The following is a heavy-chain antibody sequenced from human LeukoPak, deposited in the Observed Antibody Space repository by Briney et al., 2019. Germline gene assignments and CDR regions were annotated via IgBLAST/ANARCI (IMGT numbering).Heavy chain of an antibody. CDR3: ARGIVVVPAAIPLDNWFDP. Sequence: SETLSLTCTVSGGSISSYYWSWIRQPPGKGLEWIGYIYTSGSTNYNPSLKSRVTMSVDTSKNQFSLKLSSVTAADTAVYYCARGIVVVPAAIPLDNWFDPWGQGTLVTVSS. CDR2: IYTSGST. D-gene: IGHD2-2*01. J-gene: IGHJ5*02. V-gene: IGHV4-4*08. CDR1: GGSISSYY.